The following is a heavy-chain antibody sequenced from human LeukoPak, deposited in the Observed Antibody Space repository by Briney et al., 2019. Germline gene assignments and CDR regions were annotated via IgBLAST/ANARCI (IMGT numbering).Heavy chain of an antibody. Sequence: GGSLRLSCAASRFTFSNYWMSWVRQAPGKGLEWVANIKQDGSEKYYVNSVKGRFTISRGNAKNSLYLQMNSLRAEDTAVYYCAKDVTIFGVVPGYFDYWGQGTLVTVSS. CDR1: RFTFSNYW. CDR3: AKDVTIFGVVPGYFDY. CDR2: IKQDGSEK. J-gene: IGHJ4*02. V-gene: IGHV3-7*03. D-gene: IGHD3-3*01.